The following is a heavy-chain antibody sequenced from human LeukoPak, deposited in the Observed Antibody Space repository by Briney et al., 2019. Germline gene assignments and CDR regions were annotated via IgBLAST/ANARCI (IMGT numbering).Heavy chain of an antibody. Sequence: GGSLRLSCAASGFTFSSYAMHWVRQAPGKGLEWVAVISYDGSNKYYADSVKGRFTISRDNSKNTLYLQMNSLRADDTAVYYCARGEQEMATMSIDYWGQGTLVTVSS. J-gene: IGHJ4*02. CDR2: ISYDGSNK. CDR1: GFTFSSYA. CDR3: ARGEQEMATMSIDY. V-gene: IGHV3-30-3*01. D-gene: IGHD5-24*01.